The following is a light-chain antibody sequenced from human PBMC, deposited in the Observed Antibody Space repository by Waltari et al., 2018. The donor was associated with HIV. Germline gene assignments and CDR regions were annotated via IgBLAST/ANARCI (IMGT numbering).Light chain of an antibody. J-gene: IGKJ2*01. Sequence: EIVLTQSPATLSLSPGERPTLSGSASQNVRNYLAWYQQKPGQSPRLLIFDASTRANGIPARFSGSGSVTDFTLTISSLEPEDFAVYYCQQRSNWPPYTFGQGTKLEIK. CDR2: DAS. CDR1: QNVRNY. CDR3: QQRSNWPPYT. V-gene: IGKV3-11*01.